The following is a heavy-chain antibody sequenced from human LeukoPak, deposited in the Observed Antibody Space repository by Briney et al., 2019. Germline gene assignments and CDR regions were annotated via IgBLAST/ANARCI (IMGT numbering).Heavy chain of an antibody. CDR2: ISSSGTYI. CDR1: GFTFTTYS. CDR3: AKDTSDSGSFWYFDY. V-gene: IGHV3-21*01. Sequence: GGSLRLSCVASGFTFTTYSMNWVRQAPGEGLEWVSSISSSGTYIYYADSVKGRFTISRDNSKNTLYLQMNSLRAEDTAVYYCAKDTSDSGSFWYFDYWGQGTLVTVSS. J-gene: IGHJ4*02. D-gene: IGHD1-26*01.